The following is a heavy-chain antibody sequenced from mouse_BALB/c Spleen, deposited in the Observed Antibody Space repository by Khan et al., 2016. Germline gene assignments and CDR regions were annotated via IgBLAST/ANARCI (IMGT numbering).Heavy chain of an antibody. Sequence: EVELVESGGDLVKPGGSLKLSCAASGFTFSSYGMSWVRQTPDKRLEWVATISSGGSYTYYPDSVKGRFTISRDNAKNTLYLQMSSLKSEDTAMYYWARQFITTVVADYWGQGTTLTVSS. CDR2: ISSGGSYT. V-gene: IGHV5-6*01. J-gene: IGHJ2*01. D-gene: IGHD1-1*01. CDR3: ARQFITTVVADY. CDR1: GFTFSSYG.